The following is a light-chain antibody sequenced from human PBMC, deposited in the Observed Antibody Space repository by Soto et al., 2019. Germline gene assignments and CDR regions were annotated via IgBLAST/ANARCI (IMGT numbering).Light chain of an antibody. CDR1: QDIGTY. V-gene: IGKV1-16*01. CDR3: QQYHTYPHT. Sequence: DIQMTQSPSSLSASVGDIVTITCRSSQDIGTYLAWIQQKPGKAPQSLIYGAYKWHSGVPSRLSGSGSETDFTLTITSLQSEDFAPYSCQQYHTYPHTFGQGTRLEI. CDR2: GAY. J-gene: IGKJ2*01.